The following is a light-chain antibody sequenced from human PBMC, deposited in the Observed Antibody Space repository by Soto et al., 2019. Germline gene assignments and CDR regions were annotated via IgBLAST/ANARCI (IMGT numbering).Light chain of an antibody. Sequence: EIVLTQSPGTLSLSPGERATLSCRASQSVSSSFLAWYQQKPGQAPRLLIFGASNRATGIPDRFSGSGSGTGSTLTISRLEPEDSAVYYCQQYGSSPQNFGGGTKVDIK. V-gene: IGKV3-20*01. CDR2: GAS. CDR3: QQYGSSPQN. J-gene: IGKJ4*01. CDR1: QSVSSSF.